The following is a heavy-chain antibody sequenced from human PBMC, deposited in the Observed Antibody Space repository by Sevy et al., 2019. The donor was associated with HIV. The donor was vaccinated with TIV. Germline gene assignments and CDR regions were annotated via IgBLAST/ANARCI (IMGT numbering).Heavy chain of an antibody. J-gene: IGHJ3*02. CDR1: GFTFSSYA. D-gene: IGHD4-17*01. CDR3: ANQDAKYGDYPNSDAFDI. Sequence: GGSLRLSCAASGFTFSSYAMSWVRQAPGKGLEWVSAISGSGGSTYYADSVKGRFTISRDNSKNTLYLQMNSLRAEDTAVYYCANQDAKYGDYPNSDAFDIWGQGTMVTVSS. V-gene: IGHV3-23*01. CDR2: ISGSGGST.